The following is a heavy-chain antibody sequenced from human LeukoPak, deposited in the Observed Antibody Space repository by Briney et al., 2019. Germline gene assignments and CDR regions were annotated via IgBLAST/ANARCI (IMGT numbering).Heavy chain of an antibody. CDR2: IIPIFGTA. CDR3: AREGHVDTVFDI. D-gene: IGHD5-18*01. J-gene: IGHJ3*02. Sequence: SVKVSCKDSGGTFSSYAISWVRQAPGQGLEWMGGIIPIFGTANYAQKFQGRVTITADESTSTAYMELSSLRSEDTAVYYCAREGHVDTVFDIWGQGTMVTVSS. CDR1: GGTFSSYA. V-gene: IGHV1-69*13.